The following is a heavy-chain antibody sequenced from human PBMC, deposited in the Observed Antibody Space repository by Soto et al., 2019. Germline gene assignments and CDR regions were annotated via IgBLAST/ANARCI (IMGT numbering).Heavy chain of an antibody. V-gene: IGHV4-61*01. Sequence: QVQLQESGPGLVKPSETLSLTCTVSGGSVSSGSYYWSWFRQPPGKGLEWIGYIYYSGSTNYNPFLKRRVTISVDTSKNQFSLKLSSVTAADTAVYYCARSGDSSCYYYYFDYWGQGTLVTVSS. CDR3: ARSGDSSCYYYYFDY. D-gene: IGHD3-22*01. CDR1: GGSVSSGSYY. J-gene: IGHJ4*02. CDR2: IYYSGST.